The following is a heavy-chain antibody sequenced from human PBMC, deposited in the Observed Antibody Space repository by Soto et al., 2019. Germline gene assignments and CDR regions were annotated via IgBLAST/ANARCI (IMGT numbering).Heavy chain of an antibody. CDR2: ISGDGVHT. CDR1: GFTFSRYW. V-gene: IGHV3-74*01. D-gene: IGHD3-16*01. CDR3: ARLVFVGEGDF. Sequence: EVQLAESGGGLIQPGGSLRLSCATSGFTFSRYWIHWVRQAPGEGLVWVSRISGDGVHTDYAESVKGRFTVSRDIAKSTGYLQMNNLRAEDTAIYYCARLVFVGEGDFWGQGILVTVSS. J-gene: IGHJ4*02.